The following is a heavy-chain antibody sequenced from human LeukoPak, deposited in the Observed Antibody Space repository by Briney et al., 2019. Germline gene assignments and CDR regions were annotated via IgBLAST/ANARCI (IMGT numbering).Heavy chain of an antibody. V-gene: IGHV1-69*06. J-gene: IGHJ4*02. Sequence: GASVKVSCKAPGGTFSSYAISWVRQAPGQGLEWMGGIIPIFGTANYAQKFQGRVTITADKSTSTAYMELSSLRSEDTAVYYCARVPYSSGWYFDYWGQGTLVTVSS. CDR3: ARVPYSSGWYFDY. CDR1: GGTFSSYA. CDR2: IIPIFGTA. D-gene: IGHD6-19*01.